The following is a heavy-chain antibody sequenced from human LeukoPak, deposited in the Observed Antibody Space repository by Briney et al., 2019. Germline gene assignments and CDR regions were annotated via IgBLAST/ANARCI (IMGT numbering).Heavy chain of an antibody. CDR1: GGSFSGYY. CDR3: ARSYSSGWYGALGGYYYYMDV. Sequence: PSETLSLTCAVYGGSFSGYYWSWIRQPPGKGLEWIGEINHSGSTYYNPSLKSRVTISVDTSKNQFSLKLSSVTAADTAVYYCARSYSSGWYGALGGYYYYMDVWGKGTTVTISS. V-gene: IGHV4-34*01. CDR2: INHSGST. J-gene: IGHJ6*03. D-gene: IGHD6-19*01.